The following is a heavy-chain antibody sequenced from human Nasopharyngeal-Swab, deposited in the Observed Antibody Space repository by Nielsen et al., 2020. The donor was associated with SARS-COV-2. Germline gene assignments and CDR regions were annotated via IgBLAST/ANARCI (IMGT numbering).Heavy chain of an antibody. CDR2: IKQDGSEK. CDR3: ARGGGLDIVVVPADYYYYMDV. CDR1: GFTFSSYW. D-gene: IGHD2-2*01. Sequence: GESLKISCAASGFTFSSYWMSWVRQAPGKGLEWVANIKQDGSEKYYVDSVKGRFTTSRDNAKNSLYLQMNSLRAEDTAVYYCARGGGLDIVVVPADYYYYMDVWGKGTTVTVSS. J-gene: IGHJ6*03. V-gene: IGHV3-7*01.